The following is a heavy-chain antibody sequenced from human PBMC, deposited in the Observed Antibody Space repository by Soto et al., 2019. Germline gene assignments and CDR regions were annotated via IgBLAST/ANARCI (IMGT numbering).Heavy chain of an antibody. D-gene: IGHD6-25*01. V-gene: IGHV1-2*04. CDR3: ARVWVIWEKSSGGEDVFDI. Sequence: ASVKVSCKASGYTFSGYYMHWVRQAPGQGLEWMGWINPNSGGTNYAQKFQGWVTMTRDTSISTAYMELSRLRSDDTAVYYCARVWVIWEKSSGGEDVFDIGGKGTMVPVSS. CDR1: GYTFSGYY. J-gene: IGHJ3*02. CDR2: INPNSGGT.